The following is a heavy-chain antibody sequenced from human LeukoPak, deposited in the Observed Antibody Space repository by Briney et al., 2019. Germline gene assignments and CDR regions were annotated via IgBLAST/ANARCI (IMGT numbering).Heavy chain of an antibody. CDR1: GFTFSSYN. CDR3: APALSLYDYIYFDY. D-gene: IGHD5-12*01. CDR2: ISSSSSYI. Sequence: GGSLRLSCAASGFTFSSYNMDWVRQAPGKGLEWVSSISSSSSYIYYADSVKGRFTISRENTMNSLFLQMNSLRAEDTAVYYCAPALSLYDYIYFDYWGQGTLVTVSS. J-gene: IGHJ4*02. V-gene: IGHV3-21*01.